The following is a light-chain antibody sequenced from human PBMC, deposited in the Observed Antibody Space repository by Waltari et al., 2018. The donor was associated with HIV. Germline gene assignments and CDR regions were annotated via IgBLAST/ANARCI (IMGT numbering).Light chain of an antibody. V-gene: IGLV2-23*02. Sequence: QSALTQPASVSGSPGRSITISCTGTSRDVGAYNLLAWYQQHPNKAPQLIILYFSKRPSGVSLRFSGSKSGNTASLRIVGLQPEDEADYYCCSYGGVPILYVFGGGTTVTV. CDR1: SRDVGAYNL. CDR2: YFS. J-gene: IGLJ1*01. CDR3: CSYGGVPILYV.